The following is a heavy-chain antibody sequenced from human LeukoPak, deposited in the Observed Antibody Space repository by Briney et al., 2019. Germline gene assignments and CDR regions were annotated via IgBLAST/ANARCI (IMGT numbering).Heavy chain of an antibody. Sequence: GGSLRLSCAASGFTVSSNYMSWVRQAPGKGLGCVSVIYSGGSTYYADSVKGRFTISRDNSKNTLYLQMNSLRAEDTAVYYCARGIAAAAHEDRFDPWGQGTLVTVSS. D-gene: IGHD6-13*01. V-gene: IGHV3-53*01. CDR2: IYSGGST. CDR1: GFTVSSNY. J-gene: IGHJ5*02. CDR3: ARGIAAAAHEDRFDP.